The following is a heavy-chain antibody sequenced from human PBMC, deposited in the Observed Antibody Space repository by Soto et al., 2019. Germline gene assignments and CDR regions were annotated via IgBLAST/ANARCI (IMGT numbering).Heavy chain of an antibody. CDR1: GGTFSSYA. V-gene: IGHV1-69*06. Sequence: EASVKVSCKASGGTFSSYAISWVRHAPGQGLEWMGGIIPIFGTANYAQKFQGRVTITADKSTSTAYMELSSLRSEDTAVYYCARDRQGPVTASHYYGMDVWGQGTTVTVSS. D-gene: IGHD2-21*02. CDR3: ARDRQGPVTASHYYGMDV. J-gene: IGHJ6*02. CDR2: IIPIFGTA.